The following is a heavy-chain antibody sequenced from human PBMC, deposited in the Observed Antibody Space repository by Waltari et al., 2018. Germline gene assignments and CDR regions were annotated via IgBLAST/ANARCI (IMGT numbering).Heavy chain of an antibody. J-gene: IGHJ6*02. CDR3: VRLEDCTGPGGNCYSGDSFALDV. CDR1: GGSFSGYY. Sequence: QVQLQQWGAGQLQPSETLSLTCAVYGGSFSGYYWGWIRQPPGKGLEWIGEINHNGNRKHNPSLRSRVTMLVDTSRSQFSLKLNSVTAADTAVYYCVRLEDCTGPGGNCYSGDSFALDVWGQGTTVTVSS. V-gene: IGHV4-34*02. D-gene: IGHD2-8*02. CDR2: INHNGNR.